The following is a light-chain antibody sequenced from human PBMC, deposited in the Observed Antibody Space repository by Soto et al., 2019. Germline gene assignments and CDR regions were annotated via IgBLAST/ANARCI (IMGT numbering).Light chain of an antibody. Sequence: IVMTQSPGTLSLSPGDRATLSCRASQSINYLAWYQQKPGQAPRLXIYGASSRATGIPDRFSGSGSGTDFTLTISRLEPEDFAVYYCQQYGSSLLTFGGGTKVDIK. V-gene: IGKV3-20*01. CDR3: QQYGSSLLT. CDR1: QSINY. J-gene: IGKJ4*01. CDR2: GAS.